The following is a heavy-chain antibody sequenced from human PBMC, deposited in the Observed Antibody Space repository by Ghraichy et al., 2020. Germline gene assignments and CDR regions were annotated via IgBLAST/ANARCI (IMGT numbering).Heavy chain of an antibody. D-gene: IGHD3-10*01. J-gene: IGHJ6*02. CDR2: IGTAGDT. Sequence: GGSLRLSCAASGFTFSSYDMHWVRQATGKGLEWVSAIGTAGDTYYPGSVKGRFTISRENAKNSLYLQMNSLRAGDTAVYYCARGGLWFGELSSGGMDVWGQGTTVTVSS. CDR3: ARGGLWFGELSSGGMDV. CDR1: GFTFSSYD. V-gene: IGHV3-13*01.